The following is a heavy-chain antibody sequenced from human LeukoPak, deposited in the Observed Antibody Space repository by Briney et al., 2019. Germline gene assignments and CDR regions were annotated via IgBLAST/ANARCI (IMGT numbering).Heavy chain of an antibody. D-gene: IGHD3-22*01. V-gene: IGHV1-18*01. CDR2: ISAYNGNT. CDR3: ARTGDYYDSSGYYY. CDR1: GYTFTSYG. Sequence: ASVTVSCKASGYTFTSYGISWVRQAPGQGLEWMGWISAYNGNTNYAQKLQGRVTMTTDTSTSTAYIELRSLRSDDTAVYYCARTGDYYDSSGYYYWGQGTLVTVSS. J-gene: IGHJ4*02.